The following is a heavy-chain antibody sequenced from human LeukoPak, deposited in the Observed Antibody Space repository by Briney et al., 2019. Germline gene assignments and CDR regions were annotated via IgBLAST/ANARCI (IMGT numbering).Heavy chain of an antibody. J-gene: IGHJ4*02. CDR2: IYYSGST. V-gene: IGHV4-39*07. CDR3: ARDLYGDYSPNTQDY. CDR1: GGSISSSSYY. Sequence: PSETLSLTCTVSGGSISSSSYYWGWIRQPPGKGLEWIGSIYYSGSTYYNPSLKSRVTISVDTSKNQFSLKLSSVTAADTAVYYCARDLYGDYSPNTQDYWGQGTLVTVSS. D-gene: IGHD4-17*01.